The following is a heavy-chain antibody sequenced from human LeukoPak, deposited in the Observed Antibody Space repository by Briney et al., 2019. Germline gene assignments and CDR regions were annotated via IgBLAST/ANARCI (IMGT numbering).Heavy chain of an antibody. D-gene: IGHD5-18*01. V-gene: IGHV4-59*12. CDR3: ARGVDTAMVTFAFTV. Sequence: SETLSLTCTVSGGSISSYYWSWIRQSQGKGLEWIGYIFYIGSTNYNPSLKSRVTISVDTSKNQFSLRLTSVTAADTAFYYCARGVDTAMVTFAFTVWGQGTMVTVSS. CDR1: GGSISSYY. CDR2: IFYIGST. J-gene: IGHJ3*01.